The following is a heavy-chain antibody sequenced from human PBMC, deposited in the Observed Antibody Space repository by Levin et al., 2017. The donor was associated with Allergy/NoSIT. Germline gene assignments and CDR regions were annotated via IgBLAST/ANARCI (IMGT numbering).Heavy chain of an antibody. D-gene: IGHD6-6*01. CDR2: IYYSGST. CDR1: GGSISSGDYY. Sequence: SQTLSLTCTVSGGSISSGDYYWSWIRQPPGKGLEWIGYIYYSGSTYYNPSLKSRVTISVDTSKNQFSLKLSSVTAADTAVYYCAREEGLIAARLEGAQNWFDPWGQGTLVTVSS. V-gene: IGHV4-30-4*01. CDR3: AREEGLIAARLEGAQNWFDP. J-gene: IGHJ5*02.